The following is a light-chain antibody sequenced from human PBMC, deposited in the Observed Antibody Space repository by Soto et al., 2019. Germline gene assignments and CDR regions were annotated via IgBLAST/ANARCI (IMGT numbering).Light chain of an antibody. V-gene: IGKV3-20*01. Sequence: EIVLTQSPGTLSLSPGERATLSCRASQSVGTRLAWYQHKPGQAPRLLIYSASTRATDLPDRFSGSGSGTDITLTINRLEPEDSAVYYCQQYGDSVWTFGQGTKVDIK. J-gene: IGKJ1*01. CDR3: QQYGDSVWT. CDR1: QSVGTR. CDR2: SAS.